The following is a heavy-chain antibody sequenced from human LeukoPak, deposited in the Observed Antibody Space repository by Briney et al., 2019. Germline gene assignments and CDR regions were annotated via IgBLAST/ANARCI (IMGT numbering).Heavy chain of an antibody. CDR3: ARGRSYYPFDY. CDR2: MNPNSDTT. D-gene: IGHD3-10*01. J-gene: IGHJ4*02. Sequence: ASVRVSCEASGYTFTIYDINWVRQAPGQGLEWMGWMNPNSDTTYYAQKFQGRVTMTRNTSISTAYMKLSSMRSEDTAVYYCARGRSYYPFDYWGQGTLVTVSS. V-gene: IGHV1-8*01. CDR1: GYTFTIYD.